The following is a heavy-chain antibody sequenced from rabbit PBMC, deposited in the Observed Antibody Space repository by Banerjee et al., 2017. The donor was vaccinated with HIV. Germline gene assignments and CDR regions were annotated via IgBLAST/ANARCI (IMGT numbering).Heavy chain of an antibody. CDR1: GFDFNSYC. CDR2: IDPVFGST. J-gene: IGHJ4*01. D-gene: IGHD1-1*01. Sequence: QLKESGGGLVQPGGSLKLSCKVSGFDFNSYCMNWVRQAPGKGLEWIGYIDPVFGSTYYANWVNGRFTISSHNAQNTLYLQLNSLTAADTATYFCVRGSISGTDYNLWGPGTLVTVS. CDR3: VRGSISGTDYNL. V-gene: IGHV1S7*01.